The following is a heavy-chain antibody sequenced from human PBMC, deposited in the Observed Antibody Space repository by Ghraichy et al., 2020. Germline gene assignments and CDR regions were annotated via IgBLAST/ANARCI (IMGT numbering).Heavy chain of an antibody. V-gene: IGHV3-23*01. D-gene: IGHD6-19*01. Sequence: GGSLRLSCAASGFTFTNYAMGWVRQAPGKGLKWVSAIGGSGDSTYYADSVKGRFTISRDNSRDTLYLQMNSLRAEDSAVYYCAKGVAVAEPYYYAMDVWGQGTTVAVSS. J-gene: IGHJ6*02. CDR1: GFTFTNYA. CDR2: IGGSGDST. CDR3: AKGVAVAEPYYYAMDV.